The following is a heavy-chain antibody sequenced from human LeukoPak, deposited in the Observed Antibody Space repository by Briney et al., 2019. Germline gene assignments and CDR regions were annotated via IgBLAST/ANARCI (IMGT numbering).Heavy chain of an antibody. CDR1: GFTVSNNY. D-gene: IGHD6-6*01. J-gene: IGHJ4*02. CDR3: ARDPPAVAANTYG. CDR2: IYSGGAT. V-gene: IGHV3-66*01. Sequence: PGGSLRLSCAASGFTVSNNYMRWVRQAPGKGLEWVSLIYSGGATFYADAVKGRFTISRDGSKNTLYLQMNSLRAEDTAVYYYARDPPAVAANTYGWGQGTLVTVSS.